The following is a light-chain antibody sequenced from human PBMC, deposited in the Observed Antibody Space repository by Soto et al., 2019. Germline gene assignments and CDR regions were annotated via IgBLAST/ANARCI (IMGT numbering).Light chain of an antibody. CDR1: QNSSSY. Sequence: DIQMTQSPSSLSASVGDRVTITCRASQNSSSYLNWYQQKPGKVPKLLIYAASSLQSGVPSRFSGSGSGTDFTLNISSLQPEDFATYYCQQSYSTPRFTFGPGTKVDIK. V-gene: IGKV1-39*01. J-gene: IGKJ3*01. CDR2: AAS. CDR3: QQSYSTPRFT.